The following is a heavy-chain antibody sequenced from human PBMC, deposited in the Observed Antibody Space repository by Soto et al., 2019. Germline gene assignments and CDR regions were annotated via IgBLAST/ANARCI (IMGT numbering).Heavy chain of an antibody. Sequence: PSETLSLTCAVYGGSFSGYYWSWIRQPPGKGLEWIGEINHSGSTNYNPSLKSRVTISVDTSKNQLSLKLSSVTAADTAVYYCARGPDCTNGVCYLYYYYYMDVWGKGTTVTVSS. D-gene: IGHD2-8*01. J-gene: IGHJ6*03. CDR1: GGSFSGYY. V-gene: IGHV4-34*01. CDR3: ARGPDCTNGVCYLYYYYYMDV. CDR2: INHSGST.